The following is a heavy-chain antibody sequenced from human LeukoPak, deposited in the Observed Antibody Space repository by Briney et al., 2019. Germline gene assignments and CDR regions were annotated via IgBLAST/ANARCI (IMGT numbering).Heavy chain of an antibody. J-gene: IGHJ4*02. CDR3: ARPREAGSSSGWYFDK. Sequence: GGSLRLSCAASGFTFSSYAMHRVRQAPGKGLEWVAVMSHDGSVKVYADSVQGRFTISRDNSKNTLYLQLSSLRAEDTAVYHCARPREAGSSSGWYFDKWGQGTLVTVSS. D-gene: IGHD6-19*01. CDR1: GFTFSSYA. V-gene: IGHV3-30-3*01. CDR2: MSHDGSVK.